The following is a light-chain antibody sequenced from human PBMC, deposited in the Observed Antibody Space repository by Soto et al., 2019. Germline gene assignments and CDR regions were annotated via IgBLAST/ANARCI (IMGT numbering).Light chain of an antibody. CDR2: WAS. CDR1: QSVLYSSNNKNY. CDR3: QQYYSTPF. Sequence: DIVMTQSPDSLAVSLGERATINCKSSQSVLYSSNNKNYLAWYQQKPGQPPKLLIYWASTRESGVPDRFRGSGSGTDFTLTISSLQAEDVAVYYCQQYYSTPFFGGGTKVEIK. V-gene: IGKV4-1*01. J-gene: IGKJ4*01.